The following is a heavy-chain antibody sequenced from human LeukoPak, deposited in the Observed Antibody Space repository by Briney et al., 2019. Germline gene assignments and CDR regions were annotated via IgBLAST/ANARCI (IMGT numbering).Heavy chain of an antibody. CDR3: ATVAYCSSTSCSDYYGMDV. D-gene: IGHD2-2*01. CDR2: FDPEDGET. Sequence: GASVKVSCTVSGYTLTELSMHWVRQAPGKGLEWMGGFDPEDGETIYAQKFQGRVTMTEDTSTDTAYMELSSLRSEDTAVYYCATVAYCSSTSCSDYYGMDVWGQGTTVTVSS. J-gene: IGHJ6*02. CDR1: GYTLTELS. V-gene: IGHV1-24*01.